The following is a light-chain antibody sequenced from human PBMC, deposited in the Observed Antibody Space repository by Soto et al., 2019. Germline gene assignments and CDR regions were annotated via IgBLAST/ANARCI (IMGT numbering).Light chain of an antibody. J-gene: IGKJ5*01. CDR1: QSVSSN. V-gene: IGKV3-15*01. CDR3: QQYDNWPPVT. CDR2: GTS. Sequence: EVVMTQSPATLSVSPGERATLSCRASQSVSSNLAWYQQKYGQAPRLLIYGTSTRATGIPARFSGSGSGTEFTLTISSLQSEDFAVYYRQQYDNWPPVTFGQGTRLEI.